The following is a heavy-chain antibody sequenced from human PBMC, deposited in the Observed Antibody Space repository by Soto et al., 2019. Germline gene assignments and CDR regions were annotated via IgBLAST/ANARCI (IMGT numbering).Heavy chain of an antibody. Sequence: ASVKVSCEASGYTFTSYAITCVRQAPGQRLEWMGWINAGNGNTKYSQKLQGRVTMTRDTSASTAYMELSSLRSEDTAVYYCARGSGYYYWDDYWGQGTLVT. D-gene: IGHD3-22*01. V-gene: IGHV1-3*01. CDR1: GYTFTSYA. CDR3: ARGSGYYYWDDY. CDR2: INAGNGNT. J-gene: IGHJ4*02.